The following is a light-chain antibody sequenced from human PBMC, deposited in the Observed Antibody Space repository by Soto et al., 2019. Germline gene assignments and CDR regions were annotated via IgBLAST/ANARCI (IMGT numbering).Light chain of an antibody. CDR3: QVRDVWPS. CDR1: QSVSTS. J-gene: IGKJ1*01. V-gene: IGKV3-11*01. CDR2: DAS. Sequence: IVLTQSPATLSLSPGERAALSCRASQSVSTSLAWYQHKPGQAPRLIIYDASKRAPGIPARFSGSGSGTDFTLTISSLEPEDFAVYYCQVRDVWPSFGQGXKVDIK.